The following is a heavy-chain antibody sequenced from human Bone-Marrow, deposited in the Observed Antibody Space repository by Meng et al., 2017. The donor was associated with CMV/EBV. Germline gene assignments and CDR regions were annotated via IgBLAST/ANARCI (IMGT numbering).Heavy chain of an antibody. CDR1: GFTFSSYA. J-gene: IGHJ6*02. Sequence: GESLKISCAASGFTFSSYAMHWVRQAPGKGLEWVAVISYDGSNKYYADSVKGRFTISRDNSKNTLYLQMNSLRAEDTALYYCAKDITGYYYYGMDVWGQGTTVTVSS. V-gene: IGHV3-30*04. CDR2: ISYDGSNK. D-gene: IGHD1-20*01. CDR3: AKDITGYYYYGMDV.